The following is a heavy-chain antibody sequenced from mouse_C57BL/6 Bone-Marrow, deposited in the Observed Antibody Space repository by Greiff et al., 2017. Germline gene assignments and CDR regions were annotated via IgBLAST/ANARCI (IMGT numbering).Heavy chain of an antibody. Sequence: VQLKQSVAELVRPGASVKLSCTASGFNIKNTYMHWVKQRPEQGLEWIGRIDPANGSPKYDPKFQGKATVTADTSSNTAYLQLSSLTSEDPAICVCSRWVRGRGFAYWGQGTLVTVSA. CDR3: SRWVRGRGFAY. D-gene: IGHD2-1*01. CDR1: GFNIKNTY. CDR2: IDPANGSP. J-gene: IGHJ3*01. V-gene: IGHV14-3*01.